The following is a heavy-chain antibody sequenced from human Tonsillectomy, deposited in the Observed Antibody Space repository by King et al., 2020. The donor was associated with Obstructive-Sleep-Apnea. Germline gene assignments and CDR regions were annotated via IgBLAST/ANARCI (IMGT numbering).Heavy chain of an antibody. Sequence: VQLQESGPGLVKPSQTLSLTCTVFGGSISSGGFYWSWIRQHPGKGLGWIGYIYYSGSTSYNPSLTSRVTISVYTSKNQFSLKLSSVTAADTAVYYCARQSSKYQLPSPDYWGQGTLVTVSS. V-gene: IGHV4-31*03. D-gene: IGHD2-2*01. J-gene: IGHJ4*02. CDR1: GGSISSGGFY. CDR2: IYYSGST. CDR3: ARQSSKYQLPSPDY.